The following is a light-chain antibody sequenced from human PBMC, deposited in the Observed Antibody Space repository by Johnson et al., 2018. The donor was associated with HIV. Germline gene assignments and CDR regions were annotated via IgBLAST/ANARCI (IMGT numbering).Light chain of an antibody. CDR2: DNN. CDR3: GTWDSSLSAHV. J-gene: IGLJ1*01. V-gene: IGLV1-51*01. CDR1: SSNIGNKY. Sequence: QSVLTQPPSVSAAPGQKVTISCSGSSSNIGNKYVSWYQQLTGTAPKLLIYDNNKRPSGIPDRFSGSKSGTSATLGITGLQTGDEADYYCGTWDSSLSAHVFGTGTKVTVL.